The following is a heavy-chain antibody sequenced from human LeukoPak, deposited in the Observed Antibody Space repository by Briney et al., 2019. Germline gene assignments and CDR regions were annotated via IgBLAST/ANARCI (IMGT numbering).Heavy chain of an antibody. J-gene: IGHJ4*02. CDR2: ISYDGSNK. Sequence: GGSLRLSCAASGFTFSSYAMHWVRQAPGKGLEWVAVISYDGSNKYYADSVKGRFTISRDNSKNTLYLQMNSLRAEDTAVYYCAREAGSVTYYYDSSGYPDYWGQGTLVTVSS. CDR3: AREAGSVTYYYDSSGYPDY. D-gene: IGHD3-22*01. CDR1: GFTFSSYA. V-gene: IGHV3-30*04.